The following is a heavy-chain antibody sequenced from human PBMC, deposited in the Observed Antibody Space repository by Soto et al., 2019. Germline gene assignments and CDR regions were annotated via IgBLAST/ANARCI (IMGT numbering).Heavy chain of an antibody. Sequence: QVQLVQSGAEVKKPGSSVKVSCKASGDTFSSYAISWVRQAPGQGLEWMGGIIPIFGTANYAQKFQGRVTITADESTSTAYMELSSLRSEDTAVYYCARGRVWIQLSGPSYYFDYWGQGTLVTVSS. D-gene: IGHD5-18*01. CDR2: IIPIFGTA. CDR3: ARGRVWIQLSGPSYYFDY. CDR1: GDTFSSYA. J-gene: IGHJ4*02. V-gene: IGHV1-69*01.